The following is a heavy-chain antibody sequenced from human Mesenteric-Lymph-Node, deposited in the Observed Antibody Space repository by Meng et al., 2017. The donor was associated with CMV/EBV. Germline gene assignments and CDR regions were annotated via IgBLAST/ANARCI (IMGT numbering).Heavy chain of an antibody. D-gene: IGHD1-1*01. J-gene: IGHJ3*02. Sequence: GGSLRLSCAASGFTFSSYSMNWVRQAPGKGLEWVSYISSSGSTIFYADSVKGRFTISRDNAKNSLYLQMNSLRAEDTAVYYCAREETGTRNAFDIWGQGTMVTVSS. CDR2: ISSSGSTI. CDR1: GFTFSSYS. V-gene: IGHV3-48*04. CDR3: AREETGTRNAFDI.